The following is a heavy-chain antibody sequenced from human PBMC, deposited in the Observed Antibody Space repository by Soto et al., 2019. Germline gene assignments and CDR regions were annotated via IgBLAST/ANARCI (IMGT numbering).Heavy chain of an antibody. V-gene: IGHV3-11*01. CDR2: ISSSGSTI. Sequence: QVQLVESGGGLVKPGGSLRLSCAASGFTFSDYYMSWIRQAPGKGLEWVSYISSSGSTIYYAESAKGRFTISRDNAKKSLYLQMNSLRAEDTAVYYCAREASNYYPTVYWGQGTLVTVSS. J-gene: IGHJ4*02. CDR1: GFTFSDYY. CDR3: AREASNYYPTVY. D-gene: IGHD4-4*01.